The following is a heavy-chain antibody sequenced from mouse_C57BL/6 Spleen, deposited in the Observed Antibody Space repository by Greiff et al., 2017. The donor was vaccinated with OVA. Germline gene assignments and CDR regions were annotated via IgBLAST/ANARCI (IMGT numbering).Heavy chain of an antibody. D-gene: IGHD1-2*01. CDR1: GYTFTGYW. V-gene: IGHV1-9*01. Sequence: VPLQQSGAELMQPGASVKLSCTATGYTFTGYWIEWVKQRPGPGLEWIGEALPGSGSTNYNEKFKGKATFTADTSSNTDYMQLSSRTTEDSAIYYCARWTGSYYYAMDYWGQGTSVTVSS. J-gene: IGHJ4*01. CDR3: ARWTGSYYYAMDY. CDR2: ALPGSGST.